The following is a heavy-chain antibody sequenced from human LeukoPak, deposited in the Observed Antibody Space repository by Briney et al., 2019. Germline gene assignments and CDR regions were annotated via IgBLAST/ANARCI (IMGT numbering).Heavy chain of an antibody. CDR2: ISYDGSNK. J-gene: IGHJ4*02. Sequence: GGSLRLSCAASGFTFSSYAMHWVRQAPGKGLEWVAVISYDGSNKYYADSVKGRFTISRDNSKNTLYLQMNSLRAEDTAVYYCARGGGNHPPGKIWFGELLYPPRFDYWGQGTLVTVSS. CDR1: GFTFSSYA. V-gene: IGHV3-30*04. D-gene: IGHD3-10*01. CDR3: ARGGGNHPPGKIWFGELLYPPRFDY.